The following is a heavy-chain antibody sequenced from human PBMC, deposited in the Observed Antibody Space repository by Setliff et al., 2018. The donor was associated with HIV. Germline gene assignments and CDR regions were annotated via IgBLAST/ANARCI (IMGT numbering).Heavy chain of an antibody. CDR3: ARDGYYYDGSAYSTFDY. J-gene: IGHJ4*02. CDR2: MNPDSGNT. CDR1: GYTFINYD. Sequence: GASVKVSCKASGYTFINYDIYWVRQTTGQGLEWMGWMNPDSGNTGYAQKFQGRVTMTRNTSISTAYMDLSSLRSEDTAVYYCARDGYYYDGSAYSTFDYWGQGTLVTVSS. V-gene: IGHV1-8*02. D-gene: IGHD3-22*01.